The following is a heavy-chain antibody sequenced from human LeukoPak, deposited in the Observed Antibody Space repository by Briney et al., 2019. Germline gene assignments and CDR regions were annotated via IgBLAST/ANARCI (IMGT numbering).Heavy chain of an antibody. V-gene: IGHV1-18*01. CDR2: ISAYNGNT. Sequence: ASVKVSCKASGYTFTSFGISWVRQAPGQGLEWMGWISAYNGNTNYAQKLQGRVTMTTDTSTSTAYMELRSLRSDDTAVYCCARDSVVVVITQTFDYWGQGTLVTVSS. CDR1: GYTFTSFG. J-gene: IGHJ4*02. D-gene: IGHD3-22*01. CDR3: ARDSVVVVITQTFDY.